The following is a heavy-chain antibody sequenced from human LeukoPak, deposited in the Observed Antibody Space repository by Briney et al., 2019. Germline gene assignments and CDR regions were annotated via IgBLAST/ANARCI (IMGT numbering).Heavy chain of an antibody. J-gene: IGHJ6*03. CDR3: ARDRSVFTYYMDV. Sequence: ASVKVSCKASGYTFTSYAMHWVRQAPGQRLEGMGWINAGNGNTKYSQEFQGRVTITRDTSASTAYMELSSLRSEDMAVYYCARDRSVFTYYMDVWGKGTTVTVSS. CDR1: GYTFTSYA. CDR2: INAGNGNT. V-gene: IGHV1-3*03.